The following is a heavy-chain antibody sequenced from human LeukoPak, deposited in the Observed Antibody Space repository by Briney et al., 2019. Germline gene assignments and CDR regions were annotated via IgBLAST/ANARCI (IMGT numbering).Heavy chain of an antibody. Sequence: KPGGSLRLSCAASGFTFSSYSMNWVRQAPGKGLEWVSSISSSSSYIYYADSVKGRFTISRDNAKNSLYLQMNSLRAEDTAVYYCARVNSPANYDILTGYERVNAFAIWGQGTMVTVSS. V-gene: IGHV3-21*01. CDR1: GFTFSSYS. CDR2: ISSSSSYI. CDR3: ARVNSPANYDILTGYERVNAFAI. J-gene: IGHJ3*02. D-gene: IGHD3-9*01.